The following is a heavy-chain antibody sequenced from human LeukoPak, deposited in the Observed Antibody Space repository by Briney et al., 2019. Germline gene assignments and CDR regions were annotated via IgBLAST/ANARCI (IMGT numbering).Heavy chain of an antibody. CDR2: ISYDGSNK. CDR1: GFTFSSYA. D-gene: IGHD2/OR15-2a*01. J-gene: IGHJ4*02. Sequence: SGGSLRLSCAASGFTFSSYAMHWVRQAPGKGLEWVAVISYDGSNKYYAGSVKGRFTISRDNSKNTLYLQMNSLRAEDTAVYYCARAWRLGLYVDYWGQGTLVTVSS. CDR3: ARAWRLGLYVDY. V-gene: IGHV3-30*04.